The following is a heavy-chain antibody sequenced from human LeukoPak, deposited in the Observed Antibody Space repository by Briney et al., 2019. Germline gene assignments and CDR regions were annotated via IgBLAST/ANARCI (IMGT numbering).Heavy chain of an antibody. CDR2: IYYSGST. Sequence: SETLSLTCTVSGGSISSSSYYWGWIRQPPGKGLEWIGSIYYSGSTYYNPSLKRRVTISVDTSKNQFSLKLRSVTAADTAVYYCARVGRDCSSTSCYAYYYYMDVWGKGTTVTISS. D-gene: IGHD2-2*01. CDR3: ARVGRDCSSTSCYAYYYYMDV. J-gene: IGHJ6*03. V-gene: IGHV4-39*07. CDR1: GGSISSSSYY.